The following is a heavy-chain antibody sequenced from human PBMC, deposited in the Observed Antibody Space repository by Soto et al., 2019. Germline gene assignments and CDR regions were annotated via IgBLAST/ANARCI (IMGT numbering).Heavy chain of an antibody. V-gene: IGHV3-23*01. Sequence: GGSLRLSCAASGFIFENFGMSWVRQAPGKGLEWIFSISGSGFKKYYADSVKGRFTISRDNSKSTVYLELNNLSAEDTAVYHCAKNQGVELVPLATVDWFDPWGQGSVVTVSS. CDR3: AKNQGVELVPLATVDWFDP. D-gene: IGHD1-26*01. CDR1: GFIFENFG. J-gene: IGHJ5*02. CDR2: ISGSGFKK.